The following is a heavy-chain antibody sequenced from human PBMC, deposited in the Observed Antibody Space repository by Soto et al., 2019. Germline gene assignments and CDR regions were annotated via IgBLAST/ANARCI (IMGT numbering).Heavy chain of an antibody. Sequence: PGGSLRLSCAASGFTFSSYGMHWVRQAPGKGLEWVAVISYDGSNKYYADSVKGRFTISRDNSKNTLYLQMNSLRAEDTAVYYCAKDRKPYQLLSSCLDYWGQGTLVTVSS. J-gene: IGHJ4*02. D-gene: IGHD2-2*01. CDR2: ISYDGSNK. CDR3: AKDRKPYQLLSSCLDY. CDR1: GFTFSSYG. V-gene: IGHV3-30*18.